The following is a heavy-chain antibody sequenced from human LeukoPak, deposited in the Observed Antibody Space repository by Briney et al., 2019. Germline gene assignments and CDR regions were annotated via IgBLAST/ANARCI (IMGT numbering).Heavy chain of an antibody. CDR1: GFTFSSYA. CDR2: MSGSGGST. D-gene: IGHD2-2*01. J-gene: IGHJ4*02. V-gene: IGHV3-23*01. Sequence: GGSLRLSCAASGFTFSSYAMSWVRQAPGKGLEWVSAMSGSGGSTYYADSVKGRFTISRDNSKNTLYLQMNSLRAEDTAVYYCAKHGPPICSSTSCYGVYWGQGTLVTVPS. CDR3: AKHGPPICSSTSCYGVY.